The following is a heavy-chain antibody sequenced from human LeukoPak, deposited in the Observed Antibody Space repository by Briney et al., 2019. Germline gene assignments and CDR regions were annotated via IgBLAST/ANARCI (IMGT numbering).Heavy chain of an antibody. Sequence: SETLSLTCTVSGGSISSYYWSWIRQPPGKGLEWIGYIYYSGSTNYNPSLRSRVTISVDTSKNQFSLDLRSVTAADTAVYYCARSSGYMSYWGQGTLVTVSS. CDR1: GGSISSYY. J-gene: IGHJ4*02. CDR3: ARSSGYMSY. D-gene: IGHD3-22*01. CDR2: IYYSGST. V-gene: IGHV4-59*08.